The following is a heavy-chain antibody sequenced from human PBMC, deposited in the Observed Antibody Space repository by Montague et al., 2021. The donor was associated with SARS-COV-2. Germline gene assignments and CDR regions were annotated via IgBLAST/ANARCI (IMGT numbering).Heavy chain of an antibody. D-gene: IGHD3-10*01. J-gene: IGHJ4*02. V-gene: IGHV3-53*01. Sequence: SLRLSCAASGFTVSSNYMSWVRQAPGKGLEWVSLIYSSGRTSYADSVKGRFTMSRDNSKNTLYLQMNSLRAEDTAVYYCARDFGESRGHWGQGTLVTVSS. CDR3: ARDFGESRGH. CDR2: IYSSGRT. CDR1: GFTVSSNY.